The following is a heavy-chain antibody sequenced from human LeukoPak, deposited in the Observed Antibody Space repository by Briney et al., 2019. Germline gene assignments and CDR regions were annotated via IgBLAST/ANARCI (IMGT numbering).Heavy chain of an antibody. V-gene: IGHV3-23*01. Sequence: GGSLRLSCAASGFTFSSYAMSWVRQAPGKGLEWVSAISGSGGSTYYADSVKGRFTISRDNSKNTLYLQMNSLRAEDTAVYYCAKDHLPYCSGGSCYGNWFDPWGQGTLVTVSS. J-gene: IGHJ5*02. CDR2: ISGSGGST. CDR1: GFTFSSYA. CDR3: AKDHLPYCSGGSCYGNWFDP. D-gene: IGHD2-15*01.